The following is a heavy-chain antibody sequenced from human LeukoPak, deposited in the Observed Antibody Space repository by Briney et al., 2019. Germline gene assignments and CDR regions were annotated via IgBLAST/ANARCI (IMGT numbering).Heavy chain of an antibody. Sequence: GASVKVSCKASGYTFTGYYMHWVRQAPGQGLEWMGWINPNSGGTNYAQKFQGRVTMTRDMSISTAYMELSRLRSDDTAVYYCALSGGYSGTLFDYWGQGTLVTVSS. V-gene: IGHV1-2*02. J-gene: IGHJ4*02. D-gene: IGHD5-12*01. CDR1: GYTFTGYY. CDR3: ALSGGYSGTLFDY. CDR2: INPNSGGT.